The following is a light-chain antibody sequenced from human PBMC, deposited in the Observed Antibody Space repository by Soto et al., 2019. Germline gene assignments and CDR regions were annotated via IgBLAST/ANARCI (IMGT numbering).Light chain of an antibody. CDR1: QSVSSL. CDR2: DAS. J-gene: IGKJ4*01. CDR3: QQRINWPLT. V-gene: IGKV3-11*01. Sequence: EIVLTQSPATLSLSPGERATLSCRASQSVSSLLAWYQQKPGQAPRLLIYDASNRATGIPTRFSGSGSGTDFTLTISSLEPEDFAVYYCQQRINWPLTFGGGTKVEIK.